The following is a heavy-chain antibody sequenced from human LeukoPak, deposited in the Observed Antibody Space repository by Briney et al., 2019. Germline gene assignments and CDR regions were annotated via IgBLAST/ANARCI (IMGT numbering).Heavy chain of an antibody. CDR1: GGSFSGYY. V-gene: IGHV4-34*01. CDR2: INHSGST. CDR3: ARTGGNFFTTNYYYGVDV. J-gene: IGHJ6*02. Sequence: SETLSLTCAVYGGSFSGYYWSWIRQPPGKGLEWIGEINHSGSTNYNPSLKSRVTISVDTSKNQFSLKLSSVTAADTAVYYCARTGGNFFTTNYYYGVDVWGQGTTVTVSS. D-gene: IGHD4-23*01.